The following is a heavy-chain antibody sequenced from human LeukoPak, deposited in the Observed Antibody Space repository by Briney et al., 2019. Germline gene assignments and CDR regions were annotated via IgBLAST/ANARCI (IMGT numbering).Heavy chain of an antibody. CDR2: IKQGGSEK. D-gene: IGHD3-16*01. J-gene: IGHJ4*02. V-gene: IGHV3-7*03. Sequence: GGSLRLSCAASGFTFSSYWMSWVRQAPGKGLEWVANIKQGGSEKYYVDSVKGRFTISRDNAKNSLYLQMNSLRAEDTAVYYCASFVHEVGGFFDYWGQGTLVTVSS. CDR1: GFTFSSYW. CDR3: ASFVHEVGGFFDY.